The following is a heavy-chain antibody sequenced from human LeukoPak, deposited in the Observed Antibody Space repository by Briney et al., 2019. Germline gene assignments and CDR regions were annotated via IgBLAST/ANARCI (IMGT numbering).Heavy chain of an antibody. J-gene: IGHJ5*02. CDR1: GGSISSYY. CDR3: ARGTYYYGSGSYSGDWFDP. V-gene: IGHV4-4*07. D-gene: IGHD3-10*01. CDR2: IYTSGST. Sequence: SETLSLTCTVSGGSISSYYWSWIRQPAGKGLEWIGRIYTSGSTNYNPSLKSRVTMSVDTSKNQFSLKLSSVTAADTAVYYCARGTYYYGSGSYSGDWFDPWGQGTLVTVSS.